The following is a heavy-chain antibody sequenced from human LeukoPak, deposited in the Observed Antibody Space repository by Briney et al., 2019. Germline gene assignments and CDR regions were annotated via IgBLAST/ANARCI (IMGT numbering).Heavy chain of an antibody. CDR3: AEDRPCTTCSPSDY. CDR2: ISSGFST. Sequence: GGSLRLSCAASGFTFSSFAMSWVRQAPGKGLEWVSSISSGFSTYYAGSVKGRFTISRDNSKNTLYLQMNSLRAEDTAVYYCAEDRPCTTCSPSDYWGQGTLVTVSS. D-gene: IGHD2-2*01. J-gene: IGHJ4*02. V-gene: IGHV3-23*01. CDR1: GFTFSSFA.